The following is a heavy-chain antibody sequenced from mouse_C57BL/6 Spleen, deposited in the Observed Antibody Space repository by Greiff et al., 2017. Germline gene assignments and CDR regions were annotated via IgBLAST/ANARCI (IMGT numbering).Heavy chain of an antibody. D-gene: IGHD2-5*01. Sequence: QVQLQQPGAELVKPGASVKLSCKASGYTFTSYWMHWVKQRPGQGLEWIGMIHPNSGSTNYNEKFKSKATLTVDKSSSTAYMQLSSLTSEDSAVYYCARGYSNYAVYFDYWGQGTTLTVSS. V-gene: IGHV1-64*01. CDR1: GYTFTSYW. J-gene: IGHJ2*01. CDR2: IHPNSGST. CDR3: ARGYSNYAVYFDY.